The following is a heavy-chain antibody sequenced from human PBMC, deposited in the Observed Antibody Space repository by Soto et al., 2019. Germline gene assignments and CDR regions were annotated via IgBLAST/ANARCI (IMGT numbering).Heavy chain of an antibody. V-gene: IGHV1-46*01. CDR1: ADTFTSYY. D-gene: IGHD4-17*01. CDR2: INPNGGST. CDR3: AREGYGDYGKPFDY. Sequence: ASVKVSCKAPADTFTSYYIHWVRQAPGHGLEWMGIINPNGGSTRFAQTFQGRITMTTDTSTSTVYMELRSLRSEDTAVYYCAREGYGDYGKPFDYWGQGTLVTVSS. J-gene: IGHJ4*02.